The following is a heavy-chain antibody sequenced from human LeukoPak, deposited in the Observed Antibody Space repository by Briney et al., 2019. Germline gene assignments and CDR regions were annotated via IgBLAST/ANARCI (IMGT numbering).Heavy chain of an antibody. V-gene: IGHV3-21*01. Sequence: GGSLRLSCAASGFTFSSYSMNWARQAPGKGLEWVASISISSDYIYYADSVKGRFTISRDNAKNALYLQMNSLRVEDTALYYCTRDRDMDVWGKGTTVTVSS. D-gene: IGHD3-10*01. J-gene: IGHJ6*03. CDR3: TRDRDMDV. CDR1: GFTFSSYS. CDR2: ISISSDYI.